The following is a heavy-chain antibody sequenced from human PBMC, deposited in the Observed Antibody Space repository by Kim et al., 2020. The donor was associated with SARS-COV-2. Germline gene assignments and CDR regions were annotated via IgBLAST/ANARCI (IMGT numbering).Heavy chain of an antibody. V-gene: IGHV4-59*01. CDR1: GGSISSYY. D-gene: IGHD3-10*01. J-gene: IGHJ5*02. CDR3: ARVNYGSGRYNWFDP. CDR2: IYYSGST. Sequence: SETLSLTCTVSGGSISSYYWSWIRQPPGKGLEWIGYIYYSGSTNYNPSLKSRVTISVDTSKNQFSLKLSSVTAADTAVYYCARVNYGSGRYNWFDPWGQGTLVTVSS.